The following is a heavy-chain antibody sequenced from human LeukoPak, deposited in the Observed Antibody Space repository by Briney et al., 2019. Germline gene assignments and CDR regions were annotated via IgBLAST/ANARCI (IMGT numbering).Heavy chain of an antibody. CDR2: INHSGST. CDR1: GGSFSGYY. J-gene: IGHJ5*02. Sequence: SETLSLTCAVYGGSFSGYYWSWIRQPPGKGLEWIGEINHSGSTNYNPFLKSRVTISVDTSKNQFSLKLSSVTAADTAVYYCASKPGYWFDPWGQGTLVTVSS. CDR3: ASKPGYWFDP. D-gene: IGHD1-14*01. V-gene: IGHV4-34*01.